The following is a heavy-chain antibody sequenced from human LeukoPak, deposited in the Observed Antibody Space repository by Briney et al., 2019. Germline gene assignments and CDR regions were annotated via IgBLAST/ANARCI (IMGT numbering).Heavy chain of an antibody. V-gene: IGHV1-2*06. J-gene: IGHJ6*02. CDR1: GYSFTGYY. D-gene: IGHD3-22*01. CDR3: VVSTDSSGHAYYYGLDV. Sequence: GASVKVSCKASGYSFTGYYMHWVRQAPGQGLEWMGRINPNSGGTNYAQKFQGRVTMTRDTSISTAYMEMSRLRSDDSAVYYCVVSTDSSGHAYYYGLDVWGQGTTVTVSS. CDR2: INPNSGGT.